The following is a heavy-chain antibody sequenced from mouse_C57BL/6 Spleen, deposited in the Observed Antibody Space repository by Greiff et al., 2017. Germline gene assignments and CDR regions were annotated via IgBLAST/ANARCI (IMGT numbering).Heavy chain of an antibody. CDR2: IYPGDGDT. CDR1: GYAFSSSW. D-gene: IGHD1-1*01. J-gene: IGHJ1*03. Sequence: QVQLKQSGPELVKPGASVKISCKASGYAFSSSWMNWVKQRPGKGLEWIGRIYPGDGDTNYNGKFKGKATLTADKSSSTAYMQLSSLTSEDSAVYFCALITTVVVDWYFDVWGTGTTVTVSS. V-gene: IGHV1-82*01. CDR3: ALITTVVVDWYFDV.